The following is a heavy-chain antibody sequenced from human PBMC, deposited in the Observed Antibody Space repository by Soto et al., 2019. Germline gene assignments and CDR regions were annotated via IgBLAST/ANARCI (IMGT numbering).Heavy chain of an antibody. Sequence: QVQLVQSGAEVQKPGSSVKVSCKASGGTFSSYAINWVRQAPGQGLEWMGGIIPIFGTANDAQKLQGRVTLTADESTSTAYMELSSLRSEDTAVYYCARGFGNYYYYGMDVWGQGTTVTVSS. CDR3: ARGFGNYYYYGMDV. CDR2: IIPIFGTA. J-gene: IGHJ6*02. V-gene: IGHV1-69*01. D-gene: IGHD3-10*01. CDR1: GGTFSSYA.